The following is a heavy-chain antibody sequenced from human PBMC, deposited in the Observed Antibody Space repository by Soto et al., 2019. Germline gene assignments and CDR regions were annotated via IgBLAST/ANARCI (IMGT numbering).Heavy chain of an antibody. D-gene: IGHD5-18*01. CDR2: ISSSSSYI. CDR3: ARPSHSYGFFWFDP. Sequence: AGGSLRLSCAASGFTFSSYSMNWVRQAPGKGLEWVSSISSSSSYIYYADSVKGRFTISRDNAKNSLYLQMNSLRAEDTAVYYCARPSHSYGFFWFDPWGQGTLVTVSS. V-gene: IGHV3-21*01. CDR1: GFTFSSYS. J-gene: IGHJ5*02.